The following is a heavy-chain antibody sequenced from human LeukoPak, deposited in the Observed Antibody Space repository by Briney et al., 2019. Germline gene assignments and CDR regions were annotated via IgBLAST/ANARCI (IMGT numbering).Heavy chain of an antibody. CDR1: GFTFSSYE. J-gene: IGHJ4*02. CDR3: ARDNHYYDSSGYSY. V-gene: IGHV3-21*01. CDR2: ISSSSSYI. Sequence: GGSLRLSCAASGFTFSSYEMNWVRQAPGKGLEWVSSISSSSSYIYYADSVKGRFTISRDNSKNTLYLQMNSLRAEDTAVYYCARDNHYYDSSGYSYWGQGTLVTVSS. D-gene: IGHD3-22*01.